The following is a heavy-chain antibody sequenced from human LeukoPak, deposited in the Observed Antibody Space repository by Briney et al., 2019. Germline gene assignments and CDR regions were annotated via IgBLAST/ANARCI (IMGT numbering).Heavy chain of an antibody. CDR1: GFTFSTYA. CDR2: ISGSGAST. Sequence: GGSLRLSCVASGFTFSTYAMNWVRQAPGKGLEWISGISGSGASTYYADSVTGRFTISRDNSRNTLYLQMNSLRGDDTAVYYCAKDVGKWESLHFFDYWGQGTLVTVSS. V-gene: IGHV3-23*01. D-gene: IGHD1-26*01. CDR3: AKDVGKWESLHFFDY. J-gene: IGHJ4*02.